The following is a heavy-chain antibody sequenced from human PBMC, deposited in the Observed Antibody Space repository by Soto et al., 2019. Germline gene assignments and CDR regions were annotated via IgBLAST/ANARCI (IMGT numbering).Heavy chain of an antibody. D-gene: IGHD6-19*01. CDR1: GFTFSSYA. CDR2: ISGSGGST. Sequence: LRLSCAASGFTFSSYAMSWVRQAPGKGLEWVSAISGSGGSTYYADSVKGRFTISRDNSKNTLYLQMNSLRAEDTAVYYCAKDPGTGYSSGWSSIYYYYGMDVWGQGTTVTVSS. J-gene: IGHJ6*02. V-gene: IGHV3-23*01. CDR3: AKDPGTGYSSGWSSIYYYYGMDV.